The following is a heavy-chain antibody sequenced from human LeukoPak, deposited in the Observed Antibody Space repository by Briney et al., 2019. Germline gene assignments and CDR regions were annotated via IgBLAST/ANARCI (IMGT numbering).Heavy chain of an antibody. D-gene: IGHD7-27*01. CDR1: GFTFSTYA. J-gene: IGHJ4*02. CDR2: ITTSDGNT. CDR3: AKDGGLWVSAHWGDS. V-gene: IGHV3-23*01. Sequence: GGSLRLSCAASGFTFSTYAMHWVRQAPGKGLEWVSTITTSDGNTYYADSVKGRFTVSRDNSKNTLFLQMNSLRAEDTAVYYCAKDGGLWVSAHWGDSWGRGTLVTVSS.